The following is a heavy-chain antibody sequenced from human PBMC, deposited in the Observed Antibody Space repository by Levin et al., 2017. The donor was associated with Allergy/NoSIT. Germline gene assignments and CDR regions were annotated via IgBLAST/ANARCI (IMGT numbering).Heavy chain of an antibody. CDR2: ITSSSSYI. Sequence: SCAASGFTFSSYTMNWVRQAPGKGLEWVSCITSSSSYIYYADSVKGRFTISRDYAKNSLYLQMNSLRAEDTAVYYCAREVYDSSPYYAQTDYWGQGTLVTVSS. D-gene: IGHD3-22*01. V-gene: IGHV3-21*01. CDR3: AREVYDSSPYYAQTDY. CDR1: GFTFSSYT. J-gene: IGHJ4*02.